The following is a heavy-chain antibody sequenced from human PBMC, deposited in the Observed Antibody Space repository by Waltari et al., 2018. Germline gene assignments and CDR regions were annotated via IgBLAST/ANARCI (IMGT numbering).Heavy chain of an antibody. CDR1: GGTFSSYA. D-gene: IGHD3-10*01. Sequence: QVQLVQSGAEVKKPGSSVKVSCKASGGTFSSYAISWVRQAPGQGLEWMGGIIPILGIANDAQKFQGRVTITADKSTSTAYMELSSLRSEDTAVYYCARGFGPNYYYYMDVWGKGTTVTVSS. V-gene: IGHV1-69*10. CDR3: ARGFGPNYYYYMDV. CDR2: IIPILGIA. J-gene: IGHJ6*03.